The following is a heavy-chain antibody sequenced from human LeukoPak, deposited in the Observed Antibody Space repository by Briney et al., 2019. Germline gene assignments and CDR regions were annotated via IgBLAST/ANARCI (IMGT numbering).Heavy chain of an antibody. CDR2: ITPMFGTA. D-gene: IGHD3-22*01. CDR3: ARDAAIFDSSGYYFLW. CDR1: GGTFSRSG. Sequence: SVKVSCKASGGTFSRSGISWVRQAPGQGLGWMGGITPMFGTANYAQKFQGRVTITADESTSTAYLELTSLRSEDTAIYYCARDAAIFDSSGYYFLWWGQGALVTVSS. V-gene: IGHV1-69*13. J-gene: IGHJ4*02.